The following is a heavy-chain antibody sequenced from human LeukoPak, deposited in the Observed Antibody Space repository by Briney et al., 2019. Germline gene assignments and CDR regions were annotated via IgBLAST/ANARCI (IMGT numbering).Heavy chain of an antibody. D-gene: IGHD2-2*01. V-gene: IGHV1-8*01. Sequence: ASVKVSCKASGYTFTSYDINWVRQATGQGLEWMGWMNPNSGNTGYAQKFQGRVTMTRNTSISTAYMELSSLRSEDTAVYYCARDGRPSEVVPVFVRGTNHNYYYGMDVWGQGTTVTVSS. CDR1: GYTFTSYD. CDR3: ARDGRPSEVVPVFVRGTNHNYYYGMDV. J-gene: IGHJ6*02. CDR2: MNPNSGNT.